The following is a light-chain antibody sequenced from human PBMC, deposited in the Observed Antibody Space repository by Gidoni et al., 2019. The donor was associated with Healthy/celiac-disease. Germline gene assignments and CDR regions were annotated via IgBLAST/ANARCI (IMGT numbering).Light chain of an antibody. CDR2: AAS. CDR1: QSISSY. J-gene: IGKJ3*01. CDR3: QQSYSTPFT. V-gene: IGKV1-39*01. Sequence: DIQMTQSPSSLSASVGDRVTITCRASQSISSYLNWYQQKPGKAPKLLIYAASSLQSGVPSRFSGSGSGTDFTLTISSLQPEHFATYYCQQSYSTPFTFGPGTKVDI.